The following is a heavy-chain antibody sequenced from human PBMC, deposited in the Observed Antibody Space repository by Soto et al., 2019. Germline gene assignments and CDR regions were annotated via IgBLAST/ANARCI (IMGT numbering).Heavy chain of an antibody. V-gene: IGHV3-9*01. CDR2: ISWNSGTI. D-gene: IGHD2-8*01. J-gene: IGHJ4*02. CDR1: GFTFDDHA. Sequence: EVQLVESGGGLVQPGRSLRLSCAASGFTFDDHAMHWVRQSPGKGLEWVSGISWNSGTIAYADSVKGRFTISRDNAKNSLYLKMNGLGAEATALYFCARVLYFITAAGGGIDDWGQGTLVTVSS. CDR3: ARVLYFITAAGGGIDD.